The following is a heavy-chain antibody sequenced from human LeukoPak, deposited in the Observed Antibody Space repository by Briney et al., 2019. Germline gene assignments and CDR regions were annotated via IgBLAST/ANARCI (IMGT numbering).Heavy chain of an antibody. CDR1: GYTFTGYY. CDR3: ARVVEVGVPGFQH. CDR2: INPNSGGT. V-gene: IGHV1-2*02. J-gene: IGHJ1*01. D-gene: IGHD3-22*01. Sequence: VASVKVSCKTSGYTFTGYYLHWVRQAPRQGPEWMGWINPNSGGTYYVQKLKGRITMTRDTSISTAYMELNRLISDDTAVYYCARVVEVGVPGFQHWGRGTLVTVSS.